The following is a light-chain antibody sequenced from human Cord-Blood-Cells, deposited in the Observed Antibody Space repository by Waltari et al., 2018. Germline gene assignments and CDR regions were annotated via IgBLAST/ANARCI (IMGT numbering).Light chain of an antibody. V-gene: IGLV2-11*01. CDR2: DVS. Sequence: QSALTQPRSVSGSPGQSVTISCTGTSSDVGGYNYVSWYQQHPGKAPKLMIYDVSKRPSGVPDRFSGSTSGTTASLTISGLQAEDEADYYCCSYAGSYTFYVFGTGTKVTVL. J-gene: IGLJ1*01. CDR1: SSDVGGYNY. CDR3: CSYAGSYTFYV.